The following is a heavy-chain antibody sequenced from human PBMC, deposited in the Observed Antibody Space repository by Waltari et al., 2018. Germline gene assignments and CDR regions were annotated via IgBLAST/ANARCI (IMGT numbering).Heavy chain of an antibody. Sequence: QVQLVESGGGVVQPGGSLRLSCAASGFTFISYGMHWVRPAPVKGLAWVAFIRYDGINKYYAESVKGRITISRDKSKNTLDLQMNSLRAEDTAVYYCAKDLIAVAGTGVGYWGQGTLVTVSS. CDR2: IRYDGINK. D-gene: IGHD6-19*01. CDR3: AKDLIAVAGTGVGY. J-gene: IGHJ4*02. CDR1: GFTFISYG. V-gene: IGHV3-30*02.